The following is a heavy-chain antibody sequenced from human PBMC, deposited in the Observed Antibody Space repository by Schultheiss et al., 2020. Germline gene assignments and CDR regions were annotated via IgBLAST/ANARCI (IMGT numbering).Heavy chain of an antibody. Sequence: GGSLRLSCAASGFTVSSNYMSWVRQAPGKGLEWVANIKHDGSEKYYADSVKGRFTISRDNSKNTLYLQMNSLRAEDTAVYYCARDRGAAAGTGSDYWGQGTLVTV. V-gene: IGHV3-7*01. J-gene: IGHJ4*02. CDR3: ARDRGAAAGTGSDY. CDR1: GFTVSSNY. CDR2: IKHDGSEK. D-gene: IGHD6-13*01.